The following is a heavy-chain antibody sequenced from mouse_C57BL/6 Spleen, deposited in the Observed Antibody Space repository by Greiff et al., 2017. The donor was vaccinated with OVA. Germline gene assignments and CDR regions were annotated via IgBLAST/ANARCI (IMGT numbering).Heavy chain of an antibody. CDR1: GYAFSSYW. D-gene: IGHD1-2*01. Sequence: QVQLKESGAELVKPGASVKISCKASGYAFSSYWMNWVKQRPGKGLEWIGQIYPGDGDTNYNGKFKGKATLTADKSSSTASMPLSSLPSEASADSFCARIVTAVAYYYALAYWGQGTSVTVSS. CDR2: IYPGDGDT. V-gene: IGHV1-80*01. J-gene: IGHJ4*01. CDR3: ARIVTAVAYYYALAY.